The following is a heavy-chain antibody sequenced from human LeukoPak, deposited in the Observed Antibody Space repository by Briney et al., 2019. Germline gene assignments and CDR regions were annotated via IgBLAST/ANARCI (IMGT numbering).Heavy chain of an antibody. V-gene: IGHV3-69-1*01. CDR2: ISSSSTI. CDR1: TFTKAW. CDR3: ARAAGPYGMDV. Sequence: GGSLRLSCVVSTFTKAWMNWVRQAPGKGLEWVSYISSSSTIYYADSVKGRFTISRDNAKNSLYLQMNSLRAEDTAVYYCARAAGPYGMDVWGQGTTVTVSS. J-gene: IGHJ6*02.